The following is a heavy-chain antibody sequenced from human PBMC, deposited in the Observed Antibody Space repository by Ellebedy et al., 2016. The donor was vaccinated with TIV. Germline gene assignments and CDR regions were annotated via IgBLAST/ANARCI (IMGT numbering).Heavy chain of an antibody. CDR1: GYAFNNYG. CDR2: ISYDGSNK. V-gene: IGHV3-30*03. Sequence: GGSLRLSCGDSGYAFNNYGMHWVRQAPGKGLEWVAVISYDGSNKYYADSVKGRFTISRDNSKNTLYLQMNSLRAEDTAVYYCARSYYALSWFDPWGQGTLVTVSS. J-gene: IGHJ5*02. D-gene: IGHD3-10*01. CDR3: ARSYYALSWFDP.